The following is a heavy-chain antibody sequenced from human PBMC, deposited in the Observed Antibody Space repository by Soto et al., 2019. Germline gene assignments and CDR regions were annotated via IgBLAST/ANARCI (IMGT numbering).Heavy chain of an antibody. CDR1: GFTFDDYA. Sequence: GGSLRLSCAASGFTFDDYAMHWVRQAPGKGLEWVSGISWNSGSLGYADSVKGRVTISRDNAKNSLYLQMNSLRAEDTAFYYCAKGVSGTYYGMDVWGQGTTVTVSS. CDR3: AKGVSGTYYGMDV. CDR2: ISWNSGSL. J-gene: IGHJ6*02. V-gene: IGHV3-9*01. D-gene: IGHD6-13*01.